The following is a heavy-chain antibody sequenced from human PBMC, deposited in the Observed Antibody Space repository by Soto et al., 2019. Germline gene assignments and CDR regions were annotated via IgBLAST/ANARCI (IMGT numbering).Heavy chain of an antibody. V-gene: IGHV1-18*01. CDR1: GYTFTRYG. CDR3: ARDSRHDFCISGTHFDY. D-gene: IGHD3-3*01. Sequence: QVQLVQSGAEVKKPGASVKVSCNSCGYTFTRYGISWVRQAPGEGLEWMGWISTYNGNTNYAQKLQGRVTLTPDTSTSTASKELRSLRADATAVYYSARDSRHDFCISGTHFDYWGKGTLVTVSS. J-gene: IGHJ4*02. CDR2: ISTYNGNT.